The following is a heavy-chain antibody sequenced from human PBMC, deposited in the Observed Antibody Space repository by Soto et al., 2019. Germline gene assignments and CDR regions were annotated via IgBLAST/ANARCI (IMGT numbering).Heavy chain of an antibody. CDR1: GDSVSSNSAA. V-gene: IGHV6-1*01. D-gene: IGHD3-22*01. Sequence: TCAISGDSVSSNSAAWNWIRQSPSRGLEWLGRTYYRSKWYSDYAVSVKSRITINPDTSKNQVSLHLNFVTPEDAAVYFCARDAFSSALSMYSYFDFWGRGT. J-gene: IGHJ2*01. CDR2: TYYRSKWYS. CDR3: ARDAFSSALSMYSYFDF.